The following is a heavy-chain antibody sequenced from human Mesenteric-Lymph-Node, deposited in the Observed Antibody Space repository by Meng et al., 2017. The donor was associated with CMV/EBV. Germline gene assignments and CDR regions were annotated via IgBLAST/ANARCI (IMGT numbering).Heavy chain of an antibody. CDR3: AREAKRFGELGVDY. D-gene: IGHD3-10*01. CDR2: IYYSGST. CDR1: GGSISSYY. V-gene: IGHV4-59*01. J-gene: IGHJ4*02. Sequence: SETLSLTCTVSGGSISSYYWSWIRQPPGKGLEWIGYIYYSGSTNYNPSLKSRVTISVDTSKNQFSLKLSSVTAADTAVYYCAREAKRFGELGVDYWGQGTLVTVSS.